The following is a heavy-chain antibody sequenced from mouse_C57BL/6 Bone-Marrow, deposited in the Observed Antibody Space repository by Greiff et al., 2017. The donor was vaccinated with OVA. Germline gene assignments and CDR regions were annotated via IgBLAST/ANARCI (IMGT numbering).Heavy chain of an antibody. Sequence: VQRVESGPELVKPGASVKISCKASGYAFSSSWMNWVKQRPGKGLEWIGRIYPGDGDTNYNGKFKGKATLTADKSSSTAYMQLSSLTSEDSAVYFCARGELVYFDYWGQGTTLTVSS. V-gene: IGHV1-82*01. CDR3: ARGELVYFDY. D-gene: IGHD4-1*01. CDR1: GYAFSSSW. CDR2: IYPGDGDT. J-gene: IGHJ2*01.